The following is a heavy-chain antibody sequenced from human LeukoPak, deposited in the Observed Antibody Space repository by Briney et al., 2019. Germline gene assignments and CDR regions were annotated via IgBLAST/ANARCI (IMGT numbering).Heavy chain of an antibody. CDR3: AKGVHVSVGATAFDY. V-gene: IGHV3-30*18. J-gene: IGHJ4*02. D-gene: IGHD1-26*01. Sequence: PGRSLRLSCAASGFTFSSYGMHWVRQAPGKGLEWVAVISYDGSNKYYADSVKGRFTISRDNSKNTLYLQMNSLRAEDTAVYYCAKGVHVSVGATAFDYWGQGTLVTVSS. CDR1: GFTFSSYG. CDR2: ISYDGSNK.